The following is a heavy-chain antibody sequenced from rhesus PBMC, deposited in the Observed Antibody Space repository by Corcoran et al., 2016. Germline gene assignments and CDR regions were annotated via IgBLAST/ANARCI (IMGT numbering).Heavy chain of an antibody. V-gene: IGHV4-173*01. CDR1: GGSISSNY. J-gene: IGHJ4*01. CDR3: ARDTDYNMWTGYYTS. Sequence: QLQLQESGPGLVKPSETLSLTCAVSGGSISSNYWSWIRQPPGKGLEWMGRISGDGGSTDHDPSLKDRVTISTATSKNQLSLTLSSVTAADAAVYYCARDTDYNMWTGYYTSWGQGVVVTVSS. D-gene: IGHD3-3*01. CDR2: ISGDGGST.